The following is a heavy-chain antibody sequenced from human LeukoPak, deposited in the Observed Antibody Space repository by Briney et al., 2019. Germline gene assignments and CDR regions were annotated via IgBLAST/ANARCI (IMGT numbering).Heavy chain of an antibody. Sequence: ASVKVSCKASGYTFTSYGISWVRQAPGQGLEWMGWISAYNGNTNYAQKLQGRVTMTTDTSTSTAYMELRSLRSDDTAVYYCARDYEGDYYDSSGYPLGYWGQGTPVTVSS. D-gene: IGHD3-22*01. CDR1: GYTFTSYG. J-gene: IGHJ4*02. CDR3: ARDYEGDYYDSSGYPLGY. V-gene: IGHV1-18*01. CDR2: ISAYNGNT.